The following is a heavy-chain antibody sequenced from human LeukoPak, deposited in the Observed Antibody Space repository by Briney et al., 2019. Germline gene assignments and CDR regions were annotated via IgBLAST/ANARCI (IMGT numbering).Heavy chain of an antibody. V-gene: IGHV1-8*01. CDR1: GYTFTSYD. J-gene: IGHJ6*02. D-gene: IGHD3-3*01. CDR2: MNPNSGNT. CDR3: ARRRIFGVVFARAVGMDV. Sequence: GASVKVSCKASGYTFTSYDINWVRQATGQGLEWMGWMNPNSGNTGYAQKFQGRVTMTRNTSISTAYMELSSLRSEDTAVYYCARRRIFGVVFARAVGMDVWGQGTTVTVSS.